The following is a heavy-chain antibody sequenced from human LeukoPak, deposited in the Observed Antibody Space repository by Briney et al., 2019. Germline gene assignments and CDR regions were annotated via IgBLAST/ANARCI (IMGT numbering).Heavy chain of an antibody. V-gene: IGHV1-8*03. CDR3: ARGGPKYYYDSSGYSPLDY. CDR2: MNPNSGNT. Sequence: ASVKVSCKASGYTFTSHDINWVRQATGQGLEWMGWMNPNSGNTGYAQKFQGRVTITRNTSISTAYMELSSPRSEDTAVYYCARGGPKYYYDSSGYSPLDYWGQGTLVTVSS. D-gene: IGHD3-22*01. CDR1: GYTFTSHD. J-gene: IGHJ4*02.